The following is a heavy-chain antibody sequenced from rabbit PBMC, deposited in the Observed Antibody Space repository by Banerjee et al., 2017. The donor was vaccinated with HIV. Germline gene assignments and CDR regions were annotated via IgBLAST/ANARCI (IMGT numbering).Heavy chain of an antibody. J-gene: IGHJ4*01. CDR1: GFDFSSNA. D-gene: IGHD1-1*01. CDR3: ARHSSGDWSYFKL. V-gene: IGHV1S47*01. Sequence: EESGGDLVKPEGSLTLTCKASGFDFSSNAMCWVRQAPGKGPEWIACIYNSDGSTYYASWVNGRFTISRSTSLKTVDLKMTSLTAGDTATYFCARHSSGDWSYFKLWGPGTLVTVS. CDR2: IYNSDGST.